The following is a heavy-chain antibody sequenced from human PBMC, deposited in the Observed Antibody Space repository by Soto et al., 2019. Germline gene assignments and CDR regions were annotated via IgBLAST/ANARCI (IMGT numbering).Heavy chain of an antibody. J-gene: IGHJ5*02. D-gene: IGHD2-15*01. CDR2: MSPNNGDS. V-gene: IGHV1-2*02. Sequence: ASVNVSFKASGYTFTGYYIHWVRQAPGQGLEWMGWMSPNNGDSKYEQKFQGRVSMTRDMSITKAYLTLTSLRSDDTAIFYCARARVAATRPLIDPWGQVNLVPVTS. CDR3: ARARVAATRPLIDP. CDR1: GYTFTGYY.